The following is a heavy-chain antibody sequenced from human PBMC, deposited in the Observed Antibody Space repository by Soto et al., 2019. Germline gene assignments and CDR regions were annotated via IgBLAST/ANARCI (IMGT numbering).Heavy chain of an antibody. D-gene: IGHD3-9*01. Sequence: SETLSLTCTVSGGSISIGGYYWSWIRQHPGKGLEWIGYIYYSGSTYYNPSLKSRVTISVDTSKNQFSLKLSSVTDADTAVYYCARDSQPITYYDILTGHGGGGWFDLWGQGTSVTVSS. CDR1: GGSISIGGYY. V-gene: IGHV4-31*03. CDR2: IYYSGST. J-gene: IGHJ5*02. CDR3: ARDSQPITYYDILTGHGGGGWFDL.